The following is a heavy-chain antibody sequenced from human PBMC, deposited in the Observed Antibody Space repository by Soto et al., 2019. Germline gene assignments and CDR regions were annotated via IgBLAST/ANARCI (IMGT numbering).Heavy chain of an antibody. V-gene: IGHV4-34*01. J-gene: IGHJ6*03. CDR2: VNPSGGA. Sequence: PSETLSLTCAVSGGSFNNYRRIWIRQPPGKGLEWIGEVNPSGGANYNPSLKSRVTISVDTSKNQFSLKLSSVTAADTAVYYCARGGRGVATIRYFYYYYMDVWGKGTTVTVSS. CDR1: GGSFNNYR. D-gene: IGHD5-12*01. CDR3: ARGGRGVATIRYFYYYYMDV.